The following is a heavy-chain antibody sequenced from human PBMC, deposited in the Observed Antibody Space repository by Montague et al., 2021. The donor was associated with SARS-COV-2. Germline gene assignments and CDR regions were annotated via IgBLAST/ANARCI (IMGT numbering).Heavy chain of an antibody. Sequence: SETLSLTRALYGGSFSGYYWSWIRQPAGKGLEWIGEINHSGSTNXNPSRRSRVTISVDTSKNQFSLKLSSVTAADTAVYYCARRSRVVTAIWALRTSLSSWFDPWGQGTLVTVSS. V-gene: IGHV4-34*01. J-gene: IGHJ5*02. CDR3: ARRSRVVTAIWALRTSLSSWFDP. CDR1: GGSFSGYY. CDR2: INHSGST. D-gene: IGHD2-21*02.